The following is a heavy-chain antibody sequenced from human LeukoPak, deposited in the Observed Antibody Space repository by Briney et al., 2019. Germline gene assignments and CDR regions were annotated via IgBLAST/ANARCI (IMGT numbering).Heavy chain of an antibody. J-gene: IGHJ4*02. CDR3: TTRGRTVVTLYY. Sequence: GGSLRLSCAASGFTFSNAWMSWVREAPGKGLEWVGRIKSKTDGGTTDYAAPVKGRFSISRDDSKNTLYLQMNSLKTEDTAVYYCTTRGRTVVTLYYWGQGTLVTVSS. CDR2: IKSKTDGGTT. D-gene: IGHD4-23*01. V-gene: IGHV3-15*01. CDR1: GFTFSNAW.